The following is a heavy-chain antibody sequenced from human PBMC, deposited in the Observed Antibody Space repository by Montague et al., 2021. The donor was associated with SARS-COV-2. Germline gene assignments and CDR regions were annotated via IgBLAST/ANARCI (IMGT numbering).Heavy chain of an antibody. CDR1: GGSISNYF. J-gene: IGHJ6*02. CDR2: IYNGRSI. CDR3: AQTSWGAYYYPTDV. Sequence: SETLSLTCSVSGGSISNYFWSWIRQNPGTGLEWIGFIYNGRSIDYEPSLKSRVTISVDTSKNQFSLKLSSVTAADTAVYYCAQTSWGAYYYPTDVWGQGITVSVSS. D-gene: IGHD2-2*01. V-gene: IGHV4-59*01.